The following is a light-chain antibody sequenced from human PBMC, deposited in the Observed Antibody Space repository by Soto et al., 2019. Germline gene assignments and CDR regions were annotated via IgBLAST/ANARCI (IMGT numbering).Light chain of an antibody. CDR3: CSYAGSYSWV. Sequence: QLVLTQPRSVSGSPGQSVTISCTGTGSDVGAYKYVSWYQQHPGKAPKFIIYDVSERPSGVPDRFSGSKSGDTASLTISGLQVEDEADYYCCSYAGSYSWVFGGGTKLTVL. V-gene: IGLV2-11*01. J-gene: IGLJ3*02. CDR1: GSDVGAYKY. CDR2: DVS.